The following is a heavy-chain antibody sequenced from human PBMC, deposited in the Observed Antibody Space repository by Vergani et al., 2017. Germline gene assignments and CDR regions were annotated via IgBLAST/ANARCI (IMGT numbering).Heavy chain of an antibody. Sequence: QAQLVQSGAEVKKPGASVKVSCRAPGHTFSNDYMYWVRQAPGLGLEWMGIINPSDGSARYAQKFQGRVTLSRDTSTSTVYMNLRSLRSEETAVYYCTSVAVYGSGYTYYYFGMDVWGQGTTVTVSS. CDR1: GHTFSNDY. J-gene: IGHJ6*02. V-gene: IGHV1-46*03. CDR2: INPSDGSA. D-gene: IGHD3-10*01. CDR3: TSVAVYGSGYTYYYFGMDV.